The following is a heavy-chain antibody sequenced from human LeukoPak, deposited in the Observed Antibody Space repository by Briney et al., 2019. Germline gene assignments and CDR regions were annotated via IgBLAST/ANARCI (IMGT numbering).Heavy chain of an antibody. J-gene: IGHJ4*02. CDR3: ARPAYSSSWYYFEY. CDR1: GFTFSSFA. D-gene: IGHD6-13*01. V-gene: IGHV3-23*01. CDR2: ISNSGGGT. Sequence: GGSLRLSCAASGFTFSSFAMSWVRLAPGKGLEWVSSISNSGGGTYYAESVKGRFTISRDNSKNTLYLQMSSLRAEGTAIYYCARPAYSSSWYYFEYWGQGTLVTVSS.